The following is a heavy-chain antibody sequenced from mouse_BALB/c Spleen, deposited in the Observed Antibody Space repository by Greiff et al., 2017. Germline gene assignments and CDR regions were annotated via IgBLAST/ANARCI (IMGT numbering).Heavy chain of an antibody. CDR1: GFTFSSYA. V-gene: IGHV5-9-4*01. Sequence: EVQRVESGGGLVKPGGSLKLSCAASGFTFSSYAMSWVRQSPEKRLEWVAEISSGGSYTYYPDTVTGRFTISRDNAKNTLYLEMSSLRSEDTAMYYCARSRYGRAMDYWGQGTSVTVSS. CDR3: ARSRYGRAMDY. J-gene: IGHJ4*01. D-gene: IGHD2-14*01. CDR2: ISSGGSYT.